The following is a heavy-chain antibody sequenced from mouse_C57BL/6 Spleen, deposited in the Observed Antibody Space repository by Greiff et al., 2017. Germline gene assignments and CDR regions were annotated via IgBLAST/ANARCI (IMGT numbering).Heavy chain of an antibody. CDR3: ARTYSGSSWDY. Sequence: QVQLKQPGAELVMPGASVKLSCKASGYTFTSYWLHWVKQRPGQGLEWIGEFDPSDSYTNSNQKFKGKSTLTVDKSSSTAYMQLSSLPSEASAVYYCARTYSGSSWDYWGQGTTLTVAS. CDR1: GYTFTSYW. J-gene: IGHJ2*01. D-gene: IGHD1-1*01. CDR2: FDPSDSYT. V-gene: IGHV1-69*01.